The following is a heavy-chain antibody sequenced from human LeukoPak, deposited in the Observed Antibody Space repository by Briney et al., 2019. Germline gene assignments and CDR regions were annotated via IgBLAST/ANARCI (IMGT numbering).Heavy chain of an antibody. D-gene: IGHD3-10*01. CDR2: ISAYNGNT. CDR3: ARDTGYGWFGEYRDY. CDR1: GYTFTSYG. V-gene: IGHV1-18*01. Sequence: ASVKVSCKASGYTFTSYGISWVRQAPGQGLERMGWISAYNGNTNYAQKLQGRVTMTTDTSTSTAYMELRSLRSDDTAVYYCARDTGYGWFGEYRDYWGQGTLVTVSS. J-gene: IGHJ4*02.